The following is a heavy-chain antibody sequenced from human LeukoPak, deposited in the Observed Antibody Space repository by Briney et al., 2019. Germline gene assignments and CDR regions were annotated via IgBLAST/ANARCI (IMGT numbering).Heavy chain of an antibody. Sequence: PSETLSLTCAVYGGSFSGYYWSWIRQPPGKGLEWIGRIYTSGSTNYNPSLKSRVTMSVDTSKNQFSLKLSSVTAADTAVYYCARALSGWTWFDPWGQGTLVTVSS. D-gene: IGHD2/OR15-2a*01. CDR3: ARALSGWTWFDP. CDR1: GGSFSGYY. CDR2: IYTSGST. V-gene: IGHV4-59*10. J-gene: IGHJ5*02.